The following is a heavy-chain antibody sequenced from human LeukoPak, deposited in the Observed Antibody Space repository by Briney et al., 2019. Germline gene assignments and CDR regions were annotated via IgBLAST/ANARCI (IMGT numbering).Heavy chain of an antibody. Sequence: SETLSLTCAVYGASFSGYYWSWIRQPPGKGLEWIGEINHSGSTNYNPSLKSRVTMSVDTSKNQFSLKLSSVTAADTAVYYCARVATVYGDYSYYFDYWGQGTLVTVSS. V-gene: IGHV4-34*01. D-gene: IGHD4-17*01. CDR2: INHSGST. CDR3: ARVATVYGDYSYYFDY. J-gene: IGHJ4*02. CDR1: GASFSGYY.